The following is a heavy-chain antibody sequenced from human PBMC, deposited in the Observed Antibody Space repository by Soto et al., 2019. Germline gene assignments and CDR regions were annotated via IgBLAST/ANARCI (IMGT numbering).Heavy chain of an antibody. J-gene: IGHJ6*03. CDR1: GFTFSSDG. CDR3: ARENTVTTYYYMDV. Sequence: GVSLRLSFAASGFTFSSDGMHWFRQAPGKGLEWAAVIWYDGSNKYYADSVKGRFTISRDNSKNTLYLQMNSLRAEDTAVYYCARENTVTTYYYMDVWGKGTTVTVSS. V-gene: IGHV3-33*01. D-gene: IGHD4-4*01. CDR2: IWYDGSNK.